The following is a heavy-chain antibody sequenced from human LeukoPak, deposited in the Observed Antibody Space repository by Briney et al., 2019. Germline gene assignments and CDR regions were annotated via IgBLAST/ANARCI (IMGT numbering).Heavy chain of an antibody. V-gene: IGHV3-74*01. Sequence: GGSPRLSCAASGFTFSSYWMHWVRQAPGKGLVWVSRINSDGSSTSYADSVKGRFTISRDNAKNTLYLQMNSLRAEDTAVYYCASHYSYGKTFDYWGQGTLVTVSS. CDR1: GFTFSSYW. J-gene: IGHJ4*02. CDR3: ASHYSYGKTFDY. D-gene: IGHD5-18*01. CDR2: INSDGSST.